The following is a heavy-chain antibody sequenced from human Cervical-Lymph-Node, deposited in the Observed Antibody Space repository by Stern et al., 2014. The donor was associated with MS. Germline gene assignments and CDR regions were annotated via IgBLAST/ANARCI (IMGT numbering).Heavy chain of an antibody. D-gene: IGHD1-1*01. J-gene: IGHJ5*02. CDR1: GYIFTTHY. Sequence: VQLGESGAEVKKPGASVNVSCKASGYIFTTHYMHWIRQAPGEGLEWVGMINPSTGTTSYARQFQGRVIITRDTSTNTIYMELTGLRSEDTALYFCTRVQRERRALDHFDPWGQGTLVTVSS. CDR2: INPSTGTT. V-gene: IGHV1-46*03. CDR3: TRVQRERRALDHFDP.